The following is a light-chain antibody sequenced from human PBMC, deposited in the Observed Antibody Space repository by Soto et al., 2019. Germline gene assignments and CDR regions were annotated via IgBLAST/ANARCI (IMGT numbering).Light chain of an antibody. J-gene: IGLJ2*01. CDR1: SSNLGAGYD. CDR2: GNR. V-gene: IGLV1-40*01. Sequence: QSVLTQPPSVSGAPGQRVTLSCTGNSSNLGAGYDVHWYQQLPGAAPKLVIFGNRNRPSGVPERFSGSKSGTSASLAITGLQAEDEAHYYCSSFTSRSTLIFGGGTQLTVL. CDR3: SSFTSRSTLI.